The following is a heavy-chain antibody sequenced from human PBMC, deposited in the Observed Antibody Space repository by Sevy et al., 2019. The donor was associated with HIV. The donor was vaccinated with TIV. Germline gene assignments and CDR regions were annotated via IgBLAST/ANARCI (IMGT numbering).Heavy chain of an antibody. Sequence: SETLSLTCTVFGDPISGYYWSWNRQSPGKGLQWIGYIYYNGRTNYDPPLKSRVTISTDTSKNQFSLKLSSVTAADTAIYYCARAAANYYYAMDVWGQGTTVTVSS. CDR2: IYYNGRT. CDR3: ARAAANYYYAMDV. V-gene: IGHV4-59*01. J-gene: IGHJ6*02. CDR1: GDPISGYY.